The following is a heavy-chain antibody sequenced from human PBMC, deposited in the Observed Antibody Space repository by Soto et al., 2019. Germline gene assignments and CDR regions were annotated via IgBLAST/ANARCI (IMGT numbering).Heavy chain of an antibody. Sequence: PSHTVSLVCTVSGGSINRSTYYCGRIRQPPGKGLEEIGSIYYSGSTYYNPSLKSRVTISVDTSKNQVSLKLRSVTAADTPVYYCARHYDIVGATKAIYYYYYGMDVWGQGTTVT. D-gene: IGHD1-26*01. CDR3: ARHYDIVGATKAIYYYYYGMDV. CDR2: IYYSGST. CDR1: GGSINRSTYY. V-gene: IGHV4-39*01. J-gene: IGHJ6*02.